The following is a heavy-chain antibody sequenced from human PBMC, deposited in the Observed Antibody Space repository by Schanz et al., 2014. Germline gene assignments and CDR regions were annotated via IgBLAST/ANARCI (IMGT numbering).Heavy chain of an antibody. CDR1: GFTFRSYG. CDR3: AKVAPAASYLDS. D-gene: IGHD2-2*01. V-gene: IGHV3-48*03. CDR2: ISDSGDST. Sequence: VQLVESGGGVVQPGRSLRLSCAASGFTFRSYGMHWVRQAPGKGLEWVSDISDSGDSTHYADSVKGRFTISRDNAKISLFLQMNRLSAEDTAVYYCAKVAPAASYLDSWGVGTRVAVSS. J-gene: IGHJ4*02.